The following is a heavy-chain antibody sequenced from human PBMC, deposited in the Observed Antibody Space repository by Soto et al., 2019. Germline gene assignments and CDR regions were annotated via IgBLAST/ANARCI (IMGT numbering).Heavy chain of an antibody. D-gene: IGHD3-22*01. V-gene: IGHV3-23*01. J-gene: IGHJ4*02. CDR3: ASDHYDSSEG. CDR2: ISGSGGST. CDR1: GFTFNRYA. Sequence: GGSLRLSCAASGFTFNRYAMSWVRQAPGKGLEWVSTISGSGGSTYYADSVQGRFSISRDNSKNTLSLQVNSLRDEDTAVYYCASDHYDSSEGWGQGTLVTVSS.